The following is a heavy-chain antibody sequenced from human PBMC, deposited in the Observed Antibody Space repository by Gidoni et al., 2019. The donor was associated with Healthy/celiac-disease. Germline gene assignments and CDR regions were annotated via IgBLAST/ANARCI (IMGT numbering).Heavy chain of an antibody. V-gene: IGHV3-20*01. D-gene: IGHD3-10*01. CDR3: ARAGYGSGSYRDAFDI. CDR2: INGNGGST. Sequence: EVQLVESGGGVVRPGGSLRLSCAAFGFTFDDYGMSWVRQAPGKGLEWVCGINGNGGSTGYADSVKGRFTISRDNAKNSLYLQMNSLRAEDTALYHCARAGYGSGSYRDAFDIWGQGTMVTVSS. CDR1: GFTFDDYG. J-gene: IGHJ3*02.